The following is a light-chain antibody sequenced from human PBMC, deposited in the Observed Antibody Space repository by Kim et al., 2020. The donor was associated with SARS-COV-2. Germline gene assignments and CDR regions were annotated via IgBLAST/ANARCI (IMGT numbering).Light chain of an antibody. Sequence: ASIGDRVIITCRASQSLKKYLNWYQQKPGKAPKLLIYAASTLQSGVPTRFSGSGSETDFNLTINSLEPQDFATYYCQQSFVAEWTFGQGTKVEIK. CDR3: QQSFVAEWT. J-gene: IGKJ1*01. V-gene: IGKV1-39*01. CDR1: QSLKKY. CDR2: AAS.